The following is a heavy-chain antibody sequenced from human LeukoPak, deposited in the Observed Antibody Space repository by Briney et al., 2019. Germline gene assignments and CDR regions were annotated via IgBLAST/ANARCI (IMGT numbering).Heavy chain of an antibody. CDR1: GFTFSSYD. V-gene: IGHV3-13*01. D-gene: IGHD3-22*01. CDR3: ARGSGYFLDFDY. Sequence: GGSLRLSCAASGFTFSSYDMHWVRQATGKGLEWVSAIGTAGDTYYPGSVKGRFTISRDSSKNTLYLQMNSLRAEDTAVYYCARGSGYFLDFDYWGQGTLVTVSS. J-gene: IGHJ4*02. CDR2: IGTAGDT.